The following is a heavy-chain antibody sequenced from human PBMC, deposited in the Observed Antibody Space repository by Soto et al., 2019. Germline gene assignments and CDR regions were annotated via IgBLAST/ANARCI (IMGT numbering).Heavy chain of an antibody. CDR1: GYTFTSYG. Sequence: ASVKVSCKASGYTFTSYGISWVRQAPGQGLEWMGWISAYNGNTNYAQKLQGRVTMTTDTSTSTAHMELRSLRSDDTAVYYCARDRRSRRYNWNEVNWFDPWGQGTLVTVSS. CDR2: ISAYNGNT. D-gene: IGHD1-1*01. CDR3: ARDRRSRRYNWNEVNWFDP. J-gene: IGHJ5*02. V-gene: IGHV1-18*01.